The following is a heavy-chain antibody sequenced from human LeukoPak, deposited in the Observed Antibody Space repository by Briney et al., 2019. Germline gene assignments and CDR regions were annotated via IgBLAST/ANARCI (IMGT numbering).Heavy chain of an antibody. J-gene: IGHJ4*02. CDR2: ISGSGGST. CDR3: AKSLVTRTAMGNFRLLGY. V-gene: IGHV3-23*01. Sequence: GGSLRLSCAASGFTFSSYAMSWVRQAPGKGLEWVSAISGSGGSTYYADSVKGRFTISRDNSKNTLYLQMNSLRAEDTAVYYCAKSLVTRTAMGNFRLLGYWGQGTLVTVSS. D-gene: IGHD5-18*01. CDR1: GFTFSSYA.